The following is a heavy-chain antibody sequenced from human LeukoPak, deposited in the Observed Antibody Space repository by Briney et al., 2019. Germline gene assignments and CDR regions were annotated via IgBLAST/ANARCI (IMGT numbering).Heavy chain of an antibody. Sequence: GGSLRLSCAASGFTFSDCYMSWIRQAPGKGLEWVSYISSSGSTIYYADSVKGRFTISRDNAKNSLYLQMNSLRAEDTAVYYCARDQVAVTTVPYYYYYYYMDVWGKGTTVTVSS. V-gene: IGHV3-11*04. J-gene: IGHJ6*03. D-gene: IGHD4-11*01. CDR3: ARDQVAVTTVPYYYYYYYMDV. CDR1: GFTFSDCY. CDR2: ISSSGSTI.